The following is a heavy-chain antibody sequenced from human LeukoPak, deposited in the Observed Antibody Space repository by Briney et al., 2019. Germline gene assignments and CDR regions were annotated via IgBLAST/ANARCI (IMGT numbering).Heavy chain of an antibody. CDR3: ARAPPRAKTKRITIFGVVIDYMDV. D-gene: IGHD3-3*01. J-gene: IGHJ6*03. CDR1: GFTFSSYS. Sequence: TGGSLRLSCAASGFTFSSYSTNWVRQAPGKGLEWVSSISSSSSYIYYADSVKGRFTISRDNAKNSLYLQMNSLRAEDTAVYYCARAPPRAKTKRITIFGVVIDYMDVWGKGTTVTVSS. CDR2: ISSSSSYI. V-gene: IGHV3-21*01.